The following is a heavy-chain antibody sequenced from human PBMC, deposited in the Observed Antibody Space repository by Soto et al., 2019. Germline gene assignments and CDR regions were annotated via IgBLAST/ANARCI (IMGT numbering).Heavy chain of an antibody. CDR3: ARGAGGKTYYDFWSGYYFFRWDYYMDV. V-gene: IGHV1-8*01. CDR2: MNPNSGNT. J-gene: IGHJ6*03. D-gene: IGHD3-3*01. CDR1: GYTFTSYD. Sequence: ASVKVSCKASGYTFTSYDINWVRQATGQGLEWMGWMNPNSGNTGYAQKFQGRVTMTRNTSISTAYMELSSLRSEDTAVYYCARGAGGKTYYDFWSGYYFFRWDYYMDVWDKGTTVTVSS.